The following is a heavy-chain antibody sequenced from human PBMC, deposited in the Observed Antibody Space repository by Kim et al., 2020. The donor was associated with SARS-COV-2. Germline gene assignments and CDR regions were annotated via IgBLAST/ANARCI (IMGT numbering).Heavy chain of an antibody. J-gene: IGHJ6*02. CDR1: GFTFGDYA. CDR3: TRAGRNSGYHYRWDYYYGMDV. V-gene: IGHV3-49*03. D-gene: IGHD5-12*01. Sequence: GGSLRLSCTASGFTFGDYAMSWFRQAPGKGLEWVGFIRSKAYGGTTEYAASVKGRFTISRDDSKSIAYLQMNSLKTEDTAVYYCTRAGRNSGYHYRWDYYYGMDVWGQGTTVTVSS. CDR2: IRSKAYGGTT.